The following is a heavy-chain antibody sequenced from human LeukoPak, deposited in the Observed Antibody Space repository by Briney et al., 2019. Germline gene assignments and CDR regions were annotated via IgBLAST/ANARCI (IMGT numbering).Heavy chain of an antibody. CDR3: AKGPSTWDF. Sequence: GGSLRLSRAASGFTFSNSAMSWVRQAPGKGLEWVSAITASGDTTYYADSVRGRFTISRDNSKNTLYLQMSSLRAEDTAVYYCAKGPSTWDFWGQGTLVTVSS. CDR2: ITASGDTT. J-gene: IGHJ4*02. V-gene: IGHV3-23*01. CDR1: GFTFSNSA.